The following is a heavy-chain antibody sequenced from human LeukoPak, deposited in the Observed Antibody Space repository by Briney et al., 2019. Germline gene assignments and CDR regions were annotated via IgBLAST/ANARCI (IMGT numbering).Heavy chain of an antibody. CDR1: GVSFNDYY. D-gene: IGHD4-17*01. J-gene: IGHJ4*02. V-gene: IGHV4-34*01. Sequence: PSETLSLTCAVSGVSFNDYYWSWVRQPPGKGLEWIGEINHSGYTNDSPSLKSRVTMSIDTSRKQFSLKLRSVTVADTAVYYCTRMTTGHDYWGQGTLVTVSS. CDR2: INHSGYT. CDR3: TRMTTGHDY.